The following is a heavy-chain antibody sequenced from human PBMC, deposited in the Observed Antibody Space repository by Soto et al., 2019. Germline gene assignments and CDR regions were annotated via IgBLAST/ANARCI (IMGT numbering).Heavy chain of an antibody. CDR2: IIPVFGTA. D-gene: IGHD5-12*01. CDR1: GGTFSSYA. V-gene: IGHV1-69*13. J-gene: IGHJ4*02. Sequence: SSVKVSCKASGGTFSSYAISWVRQAPGQGLEWMGGIIPVFGTANYAQKFQGRVTITADESTSTAYMELSSLRSEDTAVYYCASPRGRDGYNYCFDYWGQGTPVTVSS. CDR3: ASPRGRDGYNYCFDY.